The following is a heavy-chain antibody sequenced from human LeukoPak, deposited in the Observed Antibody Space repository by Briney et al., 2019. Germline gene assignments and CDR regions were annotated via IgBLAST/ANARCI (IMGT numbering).Heavy chain of an antibody. CDR3: TREGRYCSSTSCYVCLDF. CDR1: GFTFGDYA. V-gene: IGHV3-49*03. CDR2: IRSKAYGGTT. J-gene: IGHJ4*02. D-gene: IGHD2-2*01. Sequence: GGSLRLSCTASGFTFGDYAMSWFRQAPGKGLEWVGFIRSKAYGGTTEYAASVKGRFTVSREDSKNALYLQMNSLKTEDTAVYYCTREGRYCSSTSCYVCLDFWGQGTLVTVSS.